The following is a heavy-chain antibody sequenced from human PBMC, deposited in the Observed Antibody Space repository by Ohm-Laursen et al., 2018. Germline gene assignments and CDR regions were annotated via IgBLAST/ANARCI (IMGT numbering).Heavy chain of an antibody. CDR1: GFTFSTCA. V-gene: IGHV3-23*01. Sequence: SLRLSCAASGFTFSTCAMSWVRQAPGTGLKWVSSISGSGTNTYYADSVKGRFTISRDNSKNTLYLQMNSLRAEDTAVYYCAKSRSSSWSFDYWGQGTLVTVSS. CDR2: ISGSGTNT. CDR3: AKSRSSSWSFDY. D-gene: IGHD6-13*01. J-gene: IGHJ4*02.